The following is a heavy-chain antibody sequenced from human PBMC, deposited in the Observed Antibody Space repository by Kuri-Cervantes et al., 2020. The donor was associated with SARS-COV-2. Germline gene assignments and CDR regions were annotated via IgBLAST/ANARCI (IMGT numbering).Heavy chain of an antibody. V-gene: IGHV4-59*08. D-gene: IGHD1-1*01. J-gene: IGHJ4*02. CDR1: GGSISSHY. CDR2: IYYSGST. CDR3: ARLRQLEEGF. Sequence: SQTLSLTCTVSGGSISSHYWSWIRQPPGKGLEWIGYIYYSGSTNHNPSLKSRVTISVDTSKNQFSLKLSSVTAADTAVYYCARLRQLEEGFWGQGTLVTVSS.